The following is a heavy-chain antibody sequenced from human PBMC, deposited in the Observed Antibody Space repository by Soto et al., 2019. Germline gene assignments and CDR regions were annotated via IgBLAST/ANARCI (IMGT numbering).Heavy chain of an antibody. CDR1: GFTFSSYS. V-gene: IGHV3-48*02. CDR2: ISSSSSTI. D-gene: IGHD3-22*01. Sequence: EVQLVESGGGLVQPGGSLRLSCAASGFTFSSYSMNWVRQAPGKGLEWVSYISSSSSTIYYADSVKGRFTISRDNAKNSLYLKMNSLRDEDTAVYYCARERGYYSRFIDYWGQGTLVTVSS. J-gene: IGHJ4*02. CDR3: ARERGYYSRFIDY.